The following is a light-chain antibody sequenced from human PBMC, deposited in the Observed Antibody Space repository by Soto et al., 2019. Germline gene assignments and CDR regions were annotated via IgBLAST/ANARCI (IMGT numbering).Light chain of an antibody. V-gene: IGLV2-14*01. J-gene: IGLJ1*01. CDR1: SSDVGSYNH. Sequence: QSALTQPASVSGSPGQSITISCSGTSSDVGSYNHVAWYQQFPGKTPKLIIYEVTYRPSGVSHRFSASKSGNTASLPLSGLQAEDEADYYCISYTGSSTSYVFGTGTKVTVL. CDR2: EVT. CDR3: ISYTGSSTSYV.